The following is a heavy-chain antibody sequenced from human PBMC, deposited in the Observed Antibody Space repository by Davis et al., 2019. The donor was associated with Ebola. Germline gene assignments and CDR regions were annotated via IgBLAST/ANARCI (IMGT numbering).Heavy chain of an antibody. D-gene: IGHD2-15*01. CDR3: ARTDRVCSGGTCYSGNDFDY. CDR1: GGSFSGYY. J-gene: IGHJ4*02. Sequence: GSLRLSCAVYGGSFSGYYWSWIRQPPGKGLEWIGYIYSSGGTEYNPSLKTRVMMSVDTSKNQFSLKLSSVTAADTAVYYCARTDRVCSGGTCYSGNDFDYWGQGTLVTVSS. V-gene: IGHV4-59*01. CDR2: IYSSGGT.